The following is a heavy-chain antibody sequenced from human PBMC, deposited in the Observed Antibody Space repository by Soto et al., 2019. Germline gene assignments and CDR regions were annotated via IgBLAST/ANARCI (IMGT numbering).Heavy chain of an antibody. CDR3: ARQGSGWDPLDY. CDR1: GGSFSSYS. D-gene: IGHD6-19*01. V-gene: IGHV4-39*01. J-gene: IGHJ4*02. Sequence: SETLSLTCAVYGGSFSSYSWGWIRQSPGKGLEWIGTIYSSENTYYNPSLLSRVTISVDTFKNEFSLRLSSVTAADTAMYYCARQGSGWDPLDYWGQGTLVTVSS. CDR2: IYSSENT.